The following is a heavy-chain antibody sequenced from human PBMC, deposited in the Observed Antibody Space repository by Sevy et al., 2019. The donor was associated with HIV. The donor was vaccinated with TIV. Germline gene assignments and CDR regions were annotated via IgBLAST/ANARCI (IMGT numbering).Heavy chain of an antibody. CDR1: GVSISTHS. V-gene: IGHV4-59*11. J-gene: IGHJ6*02. D-gene: IGHD3-10*01. Sequence: SETLSLTCTVSGVSISTHSWSWIRQPPGKGLEYIGYIYYNGNANYNPSFQSRVTKSGDTSMNQLSLKLTSVTAADTAVYYCARDMDNFYGMDVWGQGTTVTVSS. CDR3: ARDMDNFYGMDV. CDR2: IYYNGNA.